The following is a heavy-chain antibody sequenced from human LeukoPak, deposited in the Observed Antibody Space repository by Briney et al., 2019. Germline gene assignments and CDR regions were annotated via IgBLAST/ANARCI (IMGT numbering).Heavy chain of an antibody. V-gene: IGHV3-53*01. CDR3: AKDRGCSGGSCYFLPSGAFDI. Sequence: GGSLRLSCAASGFTVSSNYMSWVRQAPGKGLEWVSVIYSGGSTYYADSVKGRFTISRDNSKNTLYLQMNSLRAEDTAVYYCAKDRGCSGGSCYFLPSGAFDIWGQGTMVTVSS. CDR1: GFTVSSNY. CDR2: IYSGGST. J-gene: IGHJ3*02. D-gene: IGHD2-15*01.